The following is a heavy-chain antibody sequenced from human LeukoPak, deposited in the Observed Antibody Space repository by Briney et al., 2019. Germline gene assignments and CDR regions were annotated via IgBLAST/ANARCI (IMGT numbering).Heavy chain of an antibody. CDR1: GYTFTSYG. CDR3: ARVMGRFLEWLPVGWFDP. Sequence: GASVKVSCKASGYTFTSYGISWVRQAPGQGLEWMGWISAYNGNTNYAQKLQGRVTMTTDTSTSTAYMELRSLRSDDTAVYYCARVMGRFLEWLPVGWFDPWGQGTLVTVSS. D-gene: IGHD3-3*01. V-gene: IGHV1-18*01. J-gene: IGHJ5*02. CDR2: ISAYNGNT.